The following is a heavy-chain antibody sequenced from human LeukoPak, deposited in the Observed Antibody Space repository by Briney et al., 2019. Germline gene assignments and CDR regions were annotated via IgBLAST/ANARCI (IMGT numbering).Heavy chain of an antibody. D-gene: IGHD5-24*01. V-gene: IGHV3-21*01. CDR2: ISSSSSYI. CDR1: GFTFCSYS. CDR3: ASGGPVEMATIDY. Sequence: GGSLRLSCAASGFTFCSYSMNWVRQAPGKGLEWVSSISSSSSYIYYADSVKGRFTITRDNAKNSLYLQMHSLRAEDAAVYYCASGGPVEMATIDYWGQGTLVTVSS. J-gene: IGHJ4*02.